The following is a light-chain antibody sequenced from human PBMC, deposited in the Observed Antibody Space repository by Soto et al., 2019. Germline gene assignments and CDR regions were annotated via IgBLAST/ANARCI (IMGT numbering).Light chain of an antibody. CDR2: GNR. Sequence: QSVLTQPPSVSGAPGQRVTISCTGNNSNLGAGYDVHWYQQLPGAAPKLVIFGNRNRPSGVPERFSGSKSGTSASLAITGLQAEDEADYFCQAYDDILTAFVFCGGTKLTVL. CDR1: NSNLGAGYD. J-gene: IGLJ3*02. V-gene: IGLV1-40*01. CDR3: QAYDDILTAFV.